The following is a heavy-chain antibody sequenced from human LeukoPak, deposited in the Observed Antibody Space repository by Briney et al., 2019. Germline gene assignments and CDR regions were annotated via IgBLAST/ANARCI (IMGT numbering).Heavy chain of an antibody. CDR1: GFIFDDYA. Sequence: GGSLRLSCAASGFIFDDYAMHWVRQAPGKGLEWVSAISGSGGSTYYADSVKGRFTISRDNSKNTLYLQMNSLRAEDTAVYYCAKSHLMAAAVNWFDPWGQGTLVTVSS. CDR2: ISGSGGST. V-gene: IGHV3-23*01. J-gene: IGHJ5*02. CDR3: AKSHLMAAAVNWFDP. D-gene: IGHD6-25*01.